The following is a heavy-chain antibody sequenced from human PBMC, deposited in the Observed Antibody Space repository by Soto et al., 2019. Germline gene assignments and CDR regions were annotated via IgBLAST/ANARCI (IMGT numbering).Heavy chain of an antibody. D-gene: IGHD3-3*01. V-gene: IGHV2-70*11. CDR3: ARTSQYVLRLSGAFHI. Sequence: SGPTLVNPTQTLTLTCTFSGFSLGTSGMCVSWIRQPPGKALEWLARIDWDDDKYYSTSLKTRLTISKDTSKNQVVLTMTNMDPVDTATYYCARTSQYVLRLSGAFHIWTRGTTVIGSS. CDR2: IDWDDDK. CDR1: GFSLGTSGMC. J-gene: IGHJ3*02.